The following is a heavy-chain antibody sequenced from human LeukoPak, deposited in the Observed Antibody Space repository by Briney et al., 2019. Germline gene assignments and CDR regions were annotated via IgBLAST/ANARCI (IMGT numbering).Heavy chain of an antibody. Sequence: GGSLRLSCAASGFTLRSYTMNWVRQAPGKGLEWVSSIGISSNKIYYADSVKGRFIISRDNAKNSLYLQMNSLRAEDTAVYYCARDLAYDSSGYHGDYWGQGTLVTVSS. CDR3: ARDLAYDSSGYHGDY. V-gene: IGHV3-21*01. J-gene: IGHJ4*02. CDR2: IGISSNKI. D-gene: IGHD3-22*01. CDR1: GFTLRSYT.